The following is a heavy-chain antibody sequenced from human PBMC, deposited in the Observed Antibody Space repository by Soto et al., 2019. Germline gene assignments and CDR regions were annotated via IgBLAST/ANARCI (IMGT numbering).Heavy chain of an antibody. CDR3: AHASLPLGRFDP. D-gene: IGHD7-27*01. CDR1: GFSLSTTGVG. V-gene: IGHV2-5*01. Sequence: QITLKESGPTLVEPAQTLTLTCTFSGFSLSTTGVGVGWVRQPPGKALEWLAIVYYTDDKRYSPSLRNRLSITKDTSKNQVVLTMANMGPVDTATYYCAHASLPLGRFDPWGQGIPVIVSS. J-gene: IGHJ5*02. CDR2: VYYTDDK.